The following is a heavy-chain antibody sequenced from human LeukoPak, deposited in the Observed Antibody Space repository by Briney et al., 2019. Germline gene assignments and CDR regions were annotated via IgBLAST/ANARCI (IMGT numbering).Heavy chain of an antibody. V-gene: IGHV3-7*01. Sequence: PGGSLRLSCAASGFTFSNHWMNWVRHAPGKGLEWLASIHAGGSEKYYVDSVEGRFTVSRDNAKNSLYLQINSLRAEDTAVYYCARGRSSGRYGIFDYWGQGALVTVSS. CDR1: GFTFSNHW. CDR3: ARGRSSGRYGIFDY. D-gene: IGHD6-19*01. CDR2: IHAGGSEK. J-gene: IGHJ4*02.